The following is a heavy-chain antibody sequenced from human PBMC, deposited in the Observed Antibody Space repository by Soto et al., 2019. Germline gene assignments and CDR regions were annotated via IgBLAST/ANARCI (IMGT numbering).Heavy chain of an antibody. CDR2: IYYSGST. V-gene: IGHV4-59*01. D-gene: IGHD3-3*01. J-gene: IGHJ6*02. Sequence: PSETLSLTCPVSGGSISSYYWSWIRQPPGKGLEWIGYIYYSGSTNYNPSLKSRVTITVDTSKNQFSLKLSSVTAADTAVYYCARGLYYDFWSGYYPNYYYGMDVWGQGTTVTVSS. CDR1: GGSISSYY. CDR3: ARGLYYDFWSGYYPNYYYGMDV.